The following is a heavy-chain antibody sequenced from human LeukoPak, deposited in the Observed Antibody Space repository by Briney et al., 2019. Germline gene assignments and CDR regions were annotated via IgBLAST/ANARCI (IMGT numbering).Heavy chain of an antibody. CDR3: ARVQSYYDSSGYTRTMDV. D-gene: IGHD3-22*01. J-gene: IGHJ6*03. Sequence: GGSLRLSCAASGFTFSSYAISWVRQAPGKGLEWVSAISGSGGSTYYADSVKGRFTISRDNSKNTLYLQMNSLRAEDTAVYYCARVQSYYDSSGYTRTMDVWGKGTTVTVSS. CDR1: GFTFSSYA. V-gene: IGHV3-23*01. CDR2: ISGSGGST.